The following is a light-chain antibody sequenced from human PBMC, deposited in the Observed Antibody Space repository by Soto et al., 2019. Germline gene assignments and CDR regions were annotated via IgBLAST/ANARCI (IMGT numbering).Light chain of an antibody. CDR2: DTD. V-gene: IGLV7-46*01. CDR3: LLSYTGRLYV. J-gene: IGLJ1*01. CDR1: TGPVTNGHF. Sequence: QTVVTQEPSLTVSPGGTVTLTCGSSTGPVTNGHFPYWFQQKPGQAPRPLIYDTDTKHSWTPARFSGSLLGDKAALTLSGAXXXXXADYYCLLSYTGRLYVFGPGTKV.